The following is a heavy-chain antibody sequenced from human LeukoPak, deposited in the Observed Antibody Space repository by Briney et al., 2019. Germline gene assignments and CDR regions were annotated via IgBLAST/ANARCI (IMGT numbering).Heavy chain of an antibody. CDR2: INKDGSEK. CDR3: ARSNRGTEY. Sequence: TGGSLRLSCSVSGFSFNNYWMNWVRQARGKGLEWVAIINKDGSEKNYVDSVKGRFTISRDNAKNSLYLQMNSLRGDDTAVYYCARSNRGTEYWGQGTLVTVSS. V-gene: IGHV3-7*01. CDR1: GFSFNNYW. J-gene: IGHJ4*02. D-gene: IGHD1-14*01.